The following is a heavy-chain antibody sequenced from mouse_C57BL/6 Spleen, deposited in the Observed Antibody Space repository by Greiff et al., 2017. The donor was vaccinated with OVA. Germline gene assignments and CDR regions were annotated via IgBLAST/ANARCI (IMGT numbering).Heavy chain of an antibody. CDR1: GFTFSDYY. J-gene: IGHJ2*01. CDR2: INYDGSST. V-gene: IGHV5-16*01. CDR3: ARDRGYGRGFDY. D-gene: IGHD1-1*01. Sequence: EVKLVESEGGLVQPGSSMKLSCTASGFTFSDYYMAWVRQVPEKGLEWVANINYDGSSTYYLDSLKSRFIISRDNAKNILYLQMSSLKSEDTATYYCARDRGYGRGFDYWGQGTTLTVSS.